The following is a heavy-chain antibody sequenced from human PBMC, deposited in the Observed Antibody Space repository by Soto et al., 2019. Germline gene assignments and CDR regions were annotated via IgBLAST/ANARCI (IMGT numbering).Heavy chain of an antibody. J-gene: IGHJ4*02. Sequence: ASVKVSCKASGYTFTSYYMHWVRQAPGQGLEWMGIINPSGGSTSYAQKFQGRVTMTRDTSTSTVYMELSSLRSEDTAVYYCARDEDSGSYSGLTGDYSGQATLVSVSS. CDR1: GYTFTSYY. V-gene: IGHV1-46*01. CDR2: INPSGGST. CDR3: ARDEDSGSYSGLTGDY. D-gene: IGHD1-26*01.